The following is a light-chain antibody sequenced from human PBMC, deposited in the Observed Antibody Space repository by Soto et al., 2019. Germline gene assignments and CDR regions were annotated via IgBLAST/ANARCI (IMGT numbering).Light chain of an antibody. CDR1: SGSVSTSYY. V-gene: IGLV8-61*01. CDR2: STN. CDR3: ALYMGSGIWV. Sequence: QTVVTQEPSFSXSPGRTVTLTCGLSSGSVSTSYYPSWYQQTPGQAPRTLIYSTNTRSSGVPDRFSGSILGNKAALTITGAQADDEADYYCALYMGSGIWVFGGGTKLTVL. J-gene: IGLJ3*02.